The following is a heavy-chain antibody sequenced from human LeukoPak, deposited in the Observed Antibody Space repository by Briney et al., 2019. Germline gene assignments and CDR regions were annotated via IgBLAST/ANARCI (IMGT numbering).Heavy chain of an antibody. Sequence: SXISSSGSTIYYADSVKGRFTIYRDNARNSMYLQMNSLRAEDTAVYYCARERAIVSLRPYYFDYWGQGTLVTVSS. J-gene: IGHJ4*02. CDR2: ISSSGSTI. V-gene: IGHV3-11*01. CDR3: ARERAIVSLRPYYFDY. D-gene: IGHD3-22*01.